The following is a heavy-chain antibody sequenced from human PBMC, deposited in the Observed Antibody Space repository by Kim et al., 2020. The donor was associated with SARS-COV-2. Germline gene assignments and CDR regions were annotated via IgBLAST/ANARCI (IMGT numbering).Heavy chain of an antibody. CDR1: GYTFTSYY. CDR3: ARDREYDFWSGYYSHLYYYYGMDV. J-gene: IGHJ6*02. D-gene: IGHD3-3*01. V-gene: IGHV1-46*01. Sequence: ASVKVSCKASGYTFTSYYMHWVRQAPGQGLEWMGIINPSGGSTSYAQKFQGRVTMTGDTSTSTVYMELSSLRSEDTAVYYCARDREYDFWSGYYSHLYYYYGMDVWGQGTTVTVSS. CDR2: INPSGGST.